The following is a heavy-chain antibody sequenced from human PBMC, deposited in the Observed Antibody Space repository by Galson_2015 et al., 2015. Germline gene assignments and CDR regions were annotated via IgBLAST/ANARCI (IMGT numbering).Heavy chain of an antibody. CDR1: GYTFTSYD. CDR2: MNPNSGNT. J-gene: IGHJ6*02. Sequence: CKASGYTFTSYDINWVRQATGQGLEWMGWMNPNSGNTGYAQKFQGRVTMTRNTSISTAYMELSSLRSEDTAVYYCARDVMITFGGVIVHYGMDVWGQGTTVTVSS. D-gene: IGHD3-16*02. V-gene: IGHV1-8*01. CDR3: ARDVMITFGGVIVHYGMDV.